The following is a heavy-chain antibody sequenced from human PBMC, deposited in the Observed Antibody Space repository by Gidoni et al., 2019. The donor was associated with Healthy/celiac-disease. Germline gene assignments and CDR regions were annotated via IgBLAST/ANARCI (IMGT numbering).Heavy chain of an antibody. CDR2: ISYDGSNK. CDR1: GFTFSSYG. J-gene: IGHJ4*02. Sequence: SLRLSCAASGFTFSSYGMHWVRQAPGKGLEWVAVISYDGSNKYYADSVKGRFTISRDNSKNTLYLQMNSLRAEDTAVYYCAKDGAPHTAMVLYYFDYWGQGTLVTVSS. D-gene: IGHD5-18*01. V-gene: IGHV3-30*18. CDR3: AKDGAPHTAMVLYYFDY.